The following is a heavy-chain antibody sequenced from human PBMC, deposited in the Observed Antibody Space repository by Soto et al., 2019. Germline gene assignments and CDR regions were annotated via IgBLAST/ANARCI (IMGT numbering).Heavy chain of an antibody. Sequence: QVQLVQSGAEVKKPGSSVKVSCKASGGTFSSYAISWVRQAPGQGLEWMGGIIPIFGTANYAQKFQGRVTITADESTSTAYMELSSLRSEDTAVYYCARESYYGSGSYFLPGGNWFDPWGQGTLVTVSS. CDR1: GGTFSSYA. D-gene: IGHD3-10*01. CDR2: IIPIFGTA. V-gene: IGHV1-69*01. CDR3: ARESYYGSGSYFLPGGNWFDP. J-gene: IGHJ5*02.